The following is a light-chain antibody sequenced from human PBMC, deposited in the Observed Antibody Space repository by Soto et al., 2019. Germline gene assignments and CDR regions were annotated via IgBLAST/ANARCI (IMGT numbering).Light chain of an antibody. J-gene: IGLJ1*01. CDR3: CSYAGSKNLGF. V-gene: IGLV2-8*01. CDR2: EVT. Sequence: ALTQPPSASGSPGQSITISCTGTGRDVGAYNYVSWYQQHPGKAPKLIIYEVTKRPSGVPDRFSGSKSGNPASLTVSGLQTEDEADYYCCSYAGSKNLGFLGTGTKLTVL. CDR1: GRDVGAYNY.